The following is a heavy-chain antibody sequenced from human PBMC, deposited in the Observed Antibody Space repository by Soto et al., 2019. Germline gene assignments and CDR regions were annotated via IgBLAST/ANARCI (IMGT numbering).Heavy chain of an antibody. CDR3: ARGPGTSYFDY. CDR2: IWSGGSNE. J-gene: IGHJ4*02. CDR1: GFTFSSYG. D-gene: IGHD2-2*01. V-gene: IGHV3-33*01. Sequence: QVQLVESGGGVVQPGRSLRLSCAASGFTFSSYGMHWVRQAPGKGLEWVAVIWSGGSNENYADSVKGRFTISRDNSKNMLYLQMNSLRAEDTAVYYCARGPGTSYFDYWARDPWSPSPQ.